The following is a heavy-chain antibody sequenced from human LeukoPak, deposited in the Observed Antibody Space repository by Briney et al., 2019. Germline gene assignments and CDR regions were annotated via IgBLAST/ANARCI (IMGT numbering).Heavy chain of an antibody. J-gene: IGHJ3*02. Sequence: GGSLRLSCAASGFTFDDYGMSWVRQAPGKGLEWVSGINWNGGSTGYADSVKGRFTISRDNAQNSLYLQMNSLRAEDTALYHCARAQSSGWYLGTFDIWGQGTMVTVSS. CDR2: INWNGGST. V-gene: IGHV3-20*01. CDR3: ARAQSSGWYLGTFDI. D-gene: IGHD6-19*01. CDR1: GFTFDDYG.